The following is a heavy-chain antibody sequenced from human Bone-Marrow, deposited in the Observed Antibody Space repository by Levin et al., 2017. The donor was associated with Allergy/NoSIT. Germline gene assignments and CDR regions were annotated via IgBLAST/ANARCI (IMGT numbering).Heavy chain of an antibody. V-gene: IGHV3-30*04. CDR1: GFTFSSYA. J-gene: IGHJ4*02. Sequence: PGGSLRLSCAASGFTFSSYAMHWVRQAPGKGLEWVAVISYDGSNKYYADSVKGRFTISRDNSKNTLYLQMNSLRAEDTAVYYCARDPQRIQLWLQDYFDYWGQGTLVTVSS. CDR2: ISYDGSNK. D-gene: IGHD5-18*01. CDR3: ARDPQRIQLWLQDYFDY.